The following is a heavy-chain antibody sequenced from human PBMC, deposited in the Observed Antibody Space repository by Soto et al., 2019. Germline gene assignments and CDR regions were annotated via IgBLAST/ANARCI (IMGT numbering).Heavy chain of an antibody. J-gene: IGHJ5*01. CDR1: GASVTSGYYY. Sequence: SETLSLTCTVSGASVTSGYYYWSWLRHTRGKGLEWFGYIYYRGNTNYSPYLKRRVTRAIDRSNKQFCLNLRYVTAADTAVYYCGRFAVDTSMIYWFDPWGQGILVTVSS. D-gene: IGHD5-18*01. CDR2: IYYRGNT. CDR3: GRFAVDTSMIYWFDP. V-gene: IGHV4-61*01.